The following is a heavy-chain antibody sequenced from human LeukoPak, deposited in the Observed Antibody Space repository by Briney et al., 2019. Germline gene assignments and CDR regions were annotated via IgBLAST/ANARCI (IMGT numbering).Heavy chain of an antibody. J-gene: IGHJ4*02. CDR3: ARGLGY. V-gene: IGHV3-66*01. CDR2: IYSDDSI. Sequence: GGSLRLSCAASGFTVSSHSMSWVRRAPGKGLEWVSLIYSDDSIYYTDSVKGRFIISRDSSKNTLYLQMNSLRVEDTAVYYCARGLGYWGQGTLVTVSS. CDR1: GFTVSSHS. D-gene: IGHD3-16*01.